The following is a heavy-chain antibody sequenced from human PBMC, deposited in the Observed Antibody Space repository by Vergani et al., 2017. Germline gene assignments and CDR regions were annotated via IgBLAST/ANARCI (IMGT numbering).Heavy chain of an antibody. J-gene: IGHJ5*02. CDR1: GFTFSSYW. CDR2: INSDGSST. CDR3: ARGPGYSSSWLGDWFDP. Sequence: EVQLVESGGGLVQPGGSLRLSCAASGFTFSSYWMHWVRQAPGKGLVWVSRINSDGSSTSYADSVKGRFTISRDNAKNTLYLQMNSLRAEDTAVYYCARGPGYSSSWLGDWFDPWGQGTLVTVSS. D-gene: IGHD6-13*01. V-gene: IGHV3-74*01.